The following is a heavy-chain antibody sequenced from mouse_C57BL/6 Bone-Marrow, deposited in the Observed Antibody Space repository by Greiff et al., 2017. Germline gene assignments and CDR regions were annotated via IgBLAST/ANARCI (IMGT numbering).Heavy chain of an antibody. J-gene: IGHJ2*01. CDR1: GYTFTSYW. CDR3: ARQGDY. Sequence: QVQLQQPGAELVRPGTSVKLSCKASGYTFTSYWMHWVKQRPGQGLEWIGVIDPSDSSTNYNQKFKGKATLTVDTSSSTAYMQLSSLTSEDSAVYYCARQGDYWGQGTTLTVSS. CDR2: IDPSDSST. V-gene: IGHV1-59*01.